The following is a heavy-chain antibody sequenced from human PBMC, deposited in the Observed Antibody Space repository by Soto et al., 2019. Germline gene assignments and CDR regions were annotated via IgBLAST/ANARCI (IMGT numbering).Heavy chain of an antibody. V-gene: IGHV1-46*01. D-gene: IGHD4-17*01. CDR2: INPIGGST. CDR1: GYTFTSYY. J-gene: IGHJ5*02. CDR3: ARGPVNTGTWFDP. Sequence: QVQLVQSGAEVKKPGASVKVSCKASGYTFTSYYMHWVRQAPGQGLEWMGIINPIGGSTSYAQKFQGRVTMTRDTSTSTVYLELSSLRYEDTAVYYCARGPVNTGTWFDPWGQGTLVTVSS.